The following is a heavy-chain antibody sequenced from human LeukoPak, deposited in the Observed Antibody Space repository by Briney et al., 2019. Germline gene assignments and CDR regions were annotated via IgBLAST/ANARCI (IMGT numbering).Heavy chain of an antibody. J-gene: IGHJ4*02. CDR3: AKDFGAATWELLGGFDY. D-gene: IGHD1-26*01. V-gene: IGHV3-30*02. CDR2: IRYDGSNK. Sequence: GGSLRLSCAASGFTFSSYGMHWVRQAPGKGLEWVAFIRYDGSNKYYADSVKGRFTISRDNSKNTLYLQMNSLRAEDTAVYYCAKDFGAATWELLGGFDYWGQGTLVTVSS. CDR1: GFTFSSYG.